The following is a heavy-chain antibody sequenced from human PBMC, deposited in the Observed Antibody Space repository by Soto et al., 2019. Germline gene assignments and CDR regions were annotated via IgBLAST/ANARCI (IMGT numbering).Heavy chain of an antibody. J-gene: IGHJ4*02. CDR3: VARGTGTIFGVVISPFDY. CDR2: ISWNSGSI. D-gene: IGHD3-3*01. CDR1: GFTFDDYA. V-gene: IGHV3-9*01. Sequence: EVQLVESGGGLVQPGRSLRLSCAASGFTFDDYAMHWVRQAPGKGLEWVSGISWNSGSIGYADSVKGRFTISRDNAKNSLYLQMNSLTAEDTAFYYCVARGTGTIFGVVISPFDYWGQGTLVTVSS.